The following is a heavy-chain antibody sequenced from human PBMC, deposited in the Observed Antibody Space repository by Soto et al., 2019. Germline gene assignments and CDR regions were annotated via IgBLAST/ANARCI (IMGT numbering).Heavy chain of an antibody. J-gene: IGHJ6*03. Sequence: PGGSLRLSCAASGFTFSSYWMSWVRQAPGKGLEWVANIKQDGSEKYYVDSVKGRFTISRDNAENSLYLQMNSLRAEDTAVYYCARDQYYDFWSGQRGARLEYYYYYYMDVWGKGTTVTVSS. CDR3: ARDQYYDFWSGQRGARLEYYYYYYMDV. CDR2: IKQDGSEK. V-gene: IGHV3-7*01. D-gene: IGHD3-3*01. CDR1: GFTFSSYW.